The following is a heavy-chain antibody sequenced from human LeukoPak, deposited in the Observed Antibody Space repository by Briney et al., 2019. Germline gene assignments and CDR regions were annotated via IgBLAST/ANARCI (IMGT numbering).Heavy chain of an antibody. V-gene: IGHV4-34*01. CDR2: INHSGST. CDR1: GGSFSGYY. Sequence: SETLSLTCAVYGGSFSGYYWSWIRQPPGKGLEWIGEINHSGSTNYNPSLKSRVTISVDTSENQFSLKLSSVTAADTAVYYCARTKRWGAGWFDPWGQGTLVTVSS. CDR3: ARTKRWGAGWFDP. J-gene: IGHJ5*02. D-gene: IGHD1-26*01.